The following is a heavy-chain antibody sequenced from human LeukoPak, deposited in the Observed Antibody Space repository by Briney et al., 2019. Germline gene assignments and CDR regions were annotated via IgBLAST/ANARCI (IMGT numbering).Heavy chain of an antibody. D-gene: IGHD3-10*01. V-gene: IGHV1-2*02. J-gene: IGHJ4*02. CDR3: ATGALGDYGSGSYYNSIDY. Sequence: GASVKVSCKASGYTFTGYYMHWVRQAPGQGLEWMGWINPNSGGTNYAQKFQGRVTMTRDTSISTAYMDLTRLRSDDTAVYYCATGALGDYGSGSYYNSIDYWGQGTLVTVSS. CDR1: GYTFTGYY. CDR2: INPNSGGT.